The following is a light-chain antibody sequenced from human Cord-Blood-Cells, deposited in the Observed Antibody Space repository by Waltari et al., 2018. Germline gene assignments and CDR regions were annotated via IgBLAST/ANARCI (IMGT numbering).Light chain of an antibody. Sequence: QSVLTQPPSVSAAPGPKVTISCSGSSSNIGHNYVSWYQQLPGTAPKLLIYENNKRPSGIPDRFSGSKSGTSATLGITGLQTGDEADYYCGTWDSSLSAVVFGGGTKLTVL. V-gene: IGLV1-51*02. J-gene: IGLJ2*01. CDR2: ENN. CDR3: GTWDSSLSAVV. CDR1: SSNIGHNY.